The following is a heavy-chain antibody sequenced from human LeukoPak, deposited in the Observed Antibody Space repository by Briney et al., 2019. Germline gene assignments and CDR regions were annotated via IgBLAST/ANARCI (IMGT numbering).Heavy chain of an antibody. CDR1: GFTFSSYA. CDR3: AKALGYSYGTDY. D-gene: IGHD5-18*01. CDR2: ISYDGSNK. V-gene: IGHV3-30*18. Sequence: PGGSLRLSCAASGFTFSSYAMSWVRQAPGKGLEWVAVISYDGSNKYYADSVKGRFTISRDNSKNTLYLQMNSLRAEDTAVYYCAKALGYSYGTDYWGQGTLVTVSS. J-gene: IGHJ4*02.